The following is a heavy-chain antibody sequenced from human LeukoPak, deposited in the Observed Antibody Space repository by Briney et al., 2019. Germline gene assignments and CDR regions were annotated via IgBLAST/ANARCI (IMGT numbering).Heavy chain of an antibody. CDR3: AKDQKWGPADYYFDS. CDR2: ISTDGKDK. Sequence: GRSQRLSCAASGFTLSNYAMHWVRQAPGKGLEWVTVISTDGKDKKYADSVKGRFAISRDNSKNTLDLQMNSLRAEDTAVYYCAKDQKWGPADYYFDSWGQGTLVTVSS. CDR1: GFTLSNYA. J-gene: IGHJ4*02. D-gene: IGHD2-2*01. V-gene: IGHV3-30*18.